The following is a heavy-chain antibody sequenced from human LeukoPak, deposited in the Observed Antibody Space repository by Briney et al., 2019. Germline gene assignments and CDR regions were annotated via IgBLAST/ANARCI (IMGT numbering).Heavy chain of an antibody. D-gene: IGHD5-18*01. Sequence: SETLSLTCAVSGGSISSGNWWSWVRQPPGKGLEWIGEIYHSGSTNYNPSLKSRVTISLDKSKNQFSLKLSSVTAADTAVYYCARDRRGYTYRAHFDYWGQGTLVTVSS. J-gene: IGHJ4*02. CDR1: GGSISSGNW. V-gene: IGHV4-4*02. CDR2: IYHSGST. CDR3: ARDRRGYTYRAHFDY.